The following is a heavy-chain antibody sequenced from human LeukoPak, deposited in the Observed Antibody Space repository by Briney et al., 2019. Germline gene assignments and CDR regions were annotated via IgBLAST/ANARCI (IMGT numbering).Heavy chain of an antibody. CDR1: GGTFSSYA. CDR2: IIPIFGTA. Sequence: SVKVSCKASGGTFSSYAISWVRQAPGQGLEWMGGIIPIFGTANYAQKFQGRVTITADESTSTAYMELSSLRSEDTAVYYCARDGGYSYGINAFDIWGQGTMVTVSS. CDR3: ARDGGYSYGINAFDI. D-gene: IGHD5-18*01. J-gene: IGHJ3*02. V-gene: IGHV1-69*13.